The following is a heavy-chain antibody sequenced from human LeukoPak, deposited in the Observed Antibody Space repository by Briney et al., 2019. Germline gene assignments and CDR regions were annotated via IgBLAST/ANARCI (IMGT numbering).Heavy chain of an antibody. CDR1: GYSISSGYY. V-gene: IGHV4-38-2*02. Sequence: PSETLSLTCTVSGYSISSGYYWGWIRQPPGKGLEWIGSIYHSGSTYYNPSLKSRVTISVDTSKNQFSLKLSSVTAADTAVYYCARDRPVGDNNWFDTWGQGTLVTVSS. J-gene: IGHJ5*02. CDR2: IYHSGST. D-gene: IGHD2-21*02. CDR3: ARDRPVGDNNWFDT.